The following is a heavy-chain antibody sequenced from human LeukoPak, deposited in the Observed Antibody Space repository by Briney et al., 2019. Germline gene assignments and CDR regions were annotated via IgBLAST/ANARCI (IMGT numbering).Heavy chain of an antibody. J-gene: IGHJ4*02. CDR1: GYTFTGYY. D-gene: IGHD3-3*01. CDR3: ARVLRFLEWSLGY. V-gene: IGHV1-2*02. Sequence: ASVKVSCKASGYTFTGYYMHWVRQAPGQGLEWMGWINPNSGGTNYAQKFQGRVTMTRDTSISTAYMELSRLRSDDTAVYYCARVLRFLEWSLGYWGQGTLVTVSS. CDR2: INPNSGGT.